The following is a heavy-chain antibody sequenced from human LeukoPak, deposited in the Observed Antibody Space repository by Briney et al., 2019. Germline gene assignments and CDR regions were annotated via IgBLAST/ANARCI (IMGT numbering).Heavy chain of an antibody. J-gene: IGHJ4*02. CDR2: ISSSGSTI. D-gene: IGHD6-19*01. V-gene: IGHV3-48*03. CDR1: GFTFSSYE. CDR3: ARDKSSGWFFDY. Sequence: PGGSLRLSCAASGFTFSSYEMNWVREAPGEGLEWGSYISSSGSTIYYADSVKGRFTISRDNAKNSLYLQMNSLRAEDTAVYYCARDKSSGWFFDYWGQGTLVTVSS.